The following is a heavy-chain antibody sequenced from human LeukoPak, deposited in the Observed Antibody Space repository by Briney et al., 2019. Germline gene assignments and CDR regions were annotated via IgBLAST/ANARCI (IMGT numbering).Heavy chain of an antibody. CDR1: GGSISSSSYY. Sequence: PSETLSLTCTVSGGSISSSSYYWGWIRQPPGKGLEWFGRTYYSGSTYYNPSLKSRVTISVDTSKNQFSLKLSSVTAADTAVYYCARLAVDYYDSSGYYFDYWGQGTLVTVSS. D-gene: IGHD3-22*01. V-gene: IGHV4-39*01. J-gene: IGHJ4*02. CDR2: TYYSGST. CDR3: ARLAVDYYDSSGYYFDY.